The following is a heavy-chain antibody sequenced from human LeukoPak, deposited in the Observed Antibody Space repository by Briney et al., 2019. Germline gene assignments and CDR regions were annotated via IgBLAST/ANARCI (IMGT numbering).Heavy chain of an antibody. D-gene: IGHD1-26*01. CDR3: ARRVGARYYFDY. J-gene: IGHJ4*02. CDR1: GGSISSTSYY. V-gene: IGHV4-39*01. Sequence: PSETLSLTCTVSGGSISSTSYYWGWIRQPPGKGLEWFGSIFYSGTTYYNPSLKSRVTISVDTSKNQFSLKLSSVTAADTAVYYCARRVGARYYFDYWGQGTLVTVSS. CDR2: IFYSGTT.